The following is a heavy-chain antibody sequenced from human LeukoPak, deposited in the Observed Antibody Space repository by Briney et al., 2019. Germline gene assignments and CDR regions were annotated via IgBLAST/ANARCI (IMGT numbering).Heavy chain of an antibody. D-gene: IGHD5-18*01. CDR3: AGLLQLWLLSTEYYFDY. CDR2: IYYSGST. CDR1: GGSISSSSYY. Sequence: KPSETLSLTCTVSGGSISSSSYYWGWIRQPPGKGLEWIGSIYYSGSTYYNPSLKSRAAISVDTSKNQFSLKLSPVTAADTAVYYCAGLLQLWLLSTEYYFDYWGQGTLVTVSS. V-gene: IGHV4-39*01. J-gene: IGHJ4*02.